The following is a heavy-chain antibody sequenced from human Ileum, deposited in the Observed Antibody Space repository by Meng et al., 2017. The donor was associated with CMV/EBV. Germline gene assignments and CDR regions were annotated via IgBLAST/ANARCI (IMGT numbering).Heavy chain of an antibody. D-gene: IGHD2-15*01. Sequence: GESLKISCVASGFTFNKYWMHWVRQPPGGGLEWLSRIDNEGSGAIYADSVRGRFTVPRDNARNTVYLHMNSLRDEDTAVYSCARDTPHSAFAPWGHGTLVTVSS. CDR3: ARDTPHSAFAP. CDR1: GFTFNKYW. CDR2: IDNEGSGA. J-gene: IGHJ5*02. V-gene: IGHV3-74*01.